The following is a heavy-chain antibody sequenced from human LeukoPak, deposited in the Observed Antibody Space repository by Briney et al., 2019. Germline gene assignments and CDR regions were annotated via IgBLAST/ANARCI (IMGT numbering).Heavy chain of an antibody. J-gene: IGHJ4*02. Sequence: ASVTVSCTAPGYTFTTYGFSWVRQAPGQGLEWMGWISAYNGNTNYPQKLQGRVTMTTDTSTSTAYMELRSLTSDDTAVYYCARDHSSSGQLFDYWGQGTLVTVSS. CDR1: GYTFTTYG. CDR2: ISAYNGNT. V-gene: IGHV1-18*01. D-gene: IGHD6-13*01. CDR3: ARDHSSSGQLFDY.